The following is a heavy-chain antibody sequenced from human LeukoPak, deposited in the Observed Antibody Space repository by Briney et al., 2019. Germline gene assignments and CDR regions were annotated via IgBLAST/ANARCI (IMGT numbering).Heavy chain of an antibody. V-gene: IGHV3-30*03. CDR3: AREGAWGNWYFDL. J-gene: IGHJ2*01. CDR2: ISADGNTK. CDR1: GFTFRRHG. D-gene: IGHD3-16*01. Sequence: GGSLRLSCAASGFTFRRHGMHWVRQAPGKGLEWVVVISADGNTKYYVDSVEGRFTISRDNSKSTVYLEMNSLREEDTAVYYCAREGAWGNWYFDLWGRGTLVTVSS.